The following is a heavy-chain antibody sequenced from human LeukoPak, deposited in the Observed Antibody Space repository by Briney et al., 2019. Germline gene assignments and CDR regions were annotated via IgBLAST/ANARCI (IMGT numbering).Heavy chain of an antibody. CDR1: ELTSSRYT. CDR3: ARANDYIDY. V-gene: IGHV3-21*01. Sequence: GGSLRLSCAASELTSSRYTMNWVRQAPGKGLEWVSSISGSSTFIYYSDSVRGRFTISRDNAENSLYLQMSSLRVEDTAVYYCARANDYIDYWGQGVLVAVSS. CDR2: ISGSSTFI. J-gene: IGHJ4*02.